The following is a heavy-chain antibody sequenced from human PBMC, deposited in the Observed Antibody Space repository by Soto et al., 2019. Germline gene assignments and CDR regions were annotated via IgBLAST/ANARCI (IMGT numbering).Heavy chain of an antibody. CDR3: ERDAGLFDIHGLTGMDV. CDR2: ISYRGDTE. CDR1: GFDFSDYA. D-gene: IGHD2-15*01. V-gene: IGHV3-30-3*01. J-gene: IGHJ6*02. Sequence: PGGSLRLSCEASGFDFSDYAFHWVRQAPGEGLEWVAVISYRGDTEYYADSVRGRFTVSRDNSQNTIHLQMSSLRREDTALYHCERDAGLFDIHGLTGMDVWGQGTTVTVSS.